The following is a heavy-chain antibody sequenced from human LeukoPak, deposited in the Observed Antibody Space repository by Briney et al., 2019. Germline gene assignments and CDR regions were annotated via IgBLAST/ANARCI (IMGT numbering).Heavy chain of an antibody. Sequence: GGSLRLSCAASGFTFSSYGMHWVRQAPGKGLEWVAVIWDDGSNKYYADSVKGRFTIYRDNSKNTLYLQMNSLRAEDTAVYYCARDRVVRGVVYYFDYWGQGTLVTVSS. CDR2: IWDDGSNK. CDR3: ARDRVVRGVVYYFDY. J-gene: IGHJ4*02. D-gene: IGHD3-10*01. V-gene: IGHV3-33*01. CDR1: GFTFSSYG.